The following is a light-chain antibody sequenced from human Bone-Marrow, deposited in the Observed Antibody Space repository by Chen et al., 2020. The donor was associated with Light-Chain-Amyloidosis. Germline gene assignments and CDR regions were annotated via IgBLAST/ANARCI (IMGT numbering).Light chain of an antibody. Sequence: QSALTRPPSASGSPGQSVTISCTGTSGDVGGYKYVSWYQQYPGKAPTLIIFQVDKRPSGVPDRYSGSRSGNTASLTVSGLQAEDEADYYCCSYAGRNNEVVFGGGTKLTVL. J-gene: IGLJ2*01. CDR1: SGDVGGYKY. CDR3: CSYAGRNNEVV. V-gene: IGLV2-8*01. CDR2: QVD.